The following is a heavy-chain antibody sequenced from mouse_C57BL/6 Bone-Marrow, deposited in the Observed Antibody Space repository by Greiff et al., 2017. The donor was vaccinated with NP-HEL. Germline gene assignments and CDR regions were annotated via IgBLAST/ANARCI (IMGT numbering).Heavy chain of an antibody. CDR3: ARDGAGYRYYAMDY. V-gene: IGHV5-4*01. D-gene: IGHD2-14*01. J-gene: IGHJ4*01. CDR2: ISDGGSYT. Sequence: EVKLMESGGGLVKPGGSLKLSCAASGFTFSSYAMSWVRQTPEKRLEWVATISDGGSYTYYPDNVKGRFTISRDNAKNNLYLQMSHLKSEDTAMYYCARDGAGYRYYAMDYWGQGTSVTVSS. CDR1: GFTFSSYA.